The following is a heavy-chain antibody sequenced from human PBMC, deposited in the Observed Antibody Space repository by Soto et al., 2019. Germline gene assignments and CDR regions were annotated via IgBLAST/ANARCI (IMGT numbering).Heavy chain of an antibody. CDR3: ARLYVYSSSSNWFDP. J-gene: IGHJ5*02. Sequence: SETLSLTCTVSGGSISSYYWSWIRQPPGKGLEWIGYIYYSGSTNYNPSLKSRDTISVDTSKNQFSLKLSSVTAADTAVYYCARLYVYSSSSNWFDPWGQGTLVTVSS. D-gene: IGHD6-13*01. CDR1: GGSISSYY. CDR2: IYYSGST. V-gene: IGHV4-59*08.